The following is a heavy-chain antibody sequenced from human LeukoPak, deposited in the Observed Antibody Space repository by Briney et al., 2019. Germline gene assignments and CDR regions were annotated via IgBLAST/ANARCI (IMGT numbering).Heavy chain of an antibody. V-gene: IGHV3-33*06. J-gene: IGHJ4*02. CDR2: IWFDGSNK. CDR3: AKDQGEHGSGWSNFDH. D-gene: IGHD6-19*01. CDR1: GFTFSSYG. Sequence: PGRSLRLSCAASGFTFSSYGMHWVRQAPGKGLEWVAVIWFDGSNKYYADSVKGRFTISRDNSKNTLYLQMNSLRAEDTAVYYCAKDQGEHGSGWSNFDHWGQGTLITVSS.